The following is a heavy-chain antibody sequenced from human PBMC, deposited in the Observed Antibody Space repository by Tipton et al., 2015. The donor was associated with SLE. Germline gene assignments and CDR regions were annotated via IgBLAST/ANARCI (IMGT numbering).Heavy chain of an antibody. V-gene: IGHV4-59*12. D-gene: IGHD5-18*01. CDR2: IYYSGST. CDR1: GGSISSYY. Sequence: TLSLTCTVSGGSISSYYWSWIRQPPGKGLEWIGYIYYSGSTNYNPSLKSRVTISVDTSKNQFSLKLSSVTAADTAVYYCARGHTAMVGSLYYYGMDVWGQGTMVTVSS. CDR3: ARGHTAMVGSLYYYGMDV. J-gene: IGHJ6*02.